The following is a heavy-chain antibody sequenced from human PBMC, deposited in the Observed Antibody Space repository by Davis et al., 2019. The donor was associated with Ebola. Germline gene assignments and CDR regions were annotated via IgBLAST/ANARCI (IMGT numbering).Heavy chain of an antibody. V-gene: IGHV3-11*03. CDR3: AKHLIVVDYFDY. CDR2: ISSSSSYT. Sequence: GGSLRLSCAASGFTFSDYYMSWIRQAPGKGLEWVSYISSSSSYTNYADSVKGRFTISRDNSKNTLYLQMNSLRAEDTAVYYCAKHLIVVDYFDYWGQGTLVTVSS. D-gene: IGHD3-22*01. CDR1: GFTFSDYY. J-gene: IGHJ4*02.